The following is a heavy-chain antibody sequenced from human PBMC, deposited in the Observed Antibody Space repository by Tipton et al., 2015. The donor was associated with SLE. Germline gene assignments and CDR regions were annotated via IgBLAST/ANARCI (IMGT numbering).Heavy chain of an antibody. CDR1: GGSISSSSYY. CDR3: ARERGDYGDYFDY. D-gene: IGHD4-17*01. CDR2: IYYSGST. J-gene: IGHJ4*02. Sequence: TLSLTCTVSGGSISSSSYYWGWIRQPPGTGLAWIGSIYYSGSTYSTPSLKSPVTISVDTSNNQFALKLRSVTAADTAVYYCARERGDYGDYFDYWGQGTLVTVSS. V-gene: IGHV4-39*06.